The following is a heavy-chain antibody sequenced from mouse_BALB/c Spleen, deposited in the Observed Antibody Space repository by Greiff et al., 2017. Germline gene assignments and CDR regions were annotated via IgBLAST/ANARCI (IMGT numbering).Heavy chain of an antibody. CDR2: ISCYNGAT. J-gene: IGHJ4*01. V-gene: IGHV1S34*01. CDR3: AISWTGYAMDY. CDR1: GYSFTGYY. Sequence: LEKPGASVKISCKASGYSFTGYYMHWVKQSHGKSLEWIGYISCYNGATSYNQKFKGKATFTVDTSSSTAYMQINSLTSEDSAVYYCAISWTGYAMDYWGQGTSVTVSS.